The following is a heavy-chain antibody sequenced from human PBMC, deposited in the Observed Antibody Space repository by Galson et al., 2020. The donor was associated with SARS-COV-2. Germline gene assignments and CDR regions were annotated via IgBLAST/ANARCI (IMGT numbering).Heavy chain of an antibody. Sequence: GGTLRLSCAAYGFTFSSYGMHWVRQAPGKGLEWVAVIWYDGSNKYYADSVKGRFTISRDNSKNTLYLQMNSLTAEDTAVYYCARDGGYGGVTARDYWGQGTLVTVSS. V-gene: IGHV3-33*01. CDR2: IWYDGSNK. CDR3: ARDGGYGGVTARDY. J-gene: IGHJ4*02. CDR1: GFTFSSYG. D-gene: IGHD2-21*02.